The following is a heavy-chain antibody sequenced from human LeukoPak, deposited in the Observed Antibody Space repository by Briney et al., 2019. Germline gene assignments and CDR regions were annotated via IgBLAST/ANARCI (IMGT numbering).Heavy chain of an antibody. CDR3: ARVGWDSSGYGMDV. CDR1: GFTFSSYS. Sequence: PGGSLRLSCAASGFTFSSYSMNWVRQAPGKGLEWVSYISSSSSTIYYADSVKGRFTISRDNAKNSLYLQMNSLRAKDTAVYYCARVGWDSSGYGMDVWGQGTTVTVSS. J-gene: IGHJ6*02. D-gene: IGHD3-22*01. CDR2: ISSSSSTI. V-gene: IGHV3-48*04.